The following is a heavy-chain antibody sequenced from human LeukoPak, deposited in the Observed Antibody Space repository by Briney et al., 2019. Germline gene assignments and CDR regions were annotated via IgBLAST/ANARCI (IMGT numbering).Heavy chain of an antibody. CDR2: IYTSGST. CDR3: ARGRLATYYYDSSGYYSIDY. D-gene: IGHD3-22*01. Sequence: SETLSLTCTVSGGSISSYYWSWIRQPAGKGLEWIGRIYTSGSTNYNPSLKSRVTMSVDTSKNQFSLKLSSVTAADTAVYYCARGRLATYYYDSSGYYSIDYWGQGTLVIVSS. J-gene: IGHJ4*02. V-gene: IGHV4-4*07. CDR1: GGSISSYY.